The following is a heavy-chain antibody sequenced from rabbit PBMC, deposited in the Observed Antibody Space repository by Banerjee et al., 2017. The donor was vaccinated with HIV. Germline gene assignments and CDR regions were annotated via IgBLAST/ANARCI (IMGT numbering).Heavy chain of an antibody. V-gene: IGHV1S40*01. Sequence: QSLEESGGDLVKPGASLTLTCTASGFSFSSSYGMCWVRQAPGKGLEWIGCIYTGNGNTYYATWAKGRFTISKTSSTTVTLQMTSLTAADTATYFCARGVADSNYWPYFNLWGQGTLVTVS. CDR1: GFSFSSSYG. CDR3: ARGVADSNYWPYFNL. CDR2: IYTGNGNT. J-gene: IGHJ4*01. D-gene: IGHD8-1*01.